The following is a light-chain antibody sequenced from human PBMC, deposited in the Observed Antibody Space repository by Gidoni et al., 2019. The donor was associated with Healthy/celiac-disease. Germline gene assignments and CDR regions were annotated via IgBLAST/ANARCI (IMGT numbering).Light chain of an antibody. CDR2: QDS. CDR3: QAWDSSTLYV. Sequence: SYELTQPLSVSVSPGQTASITCSGDKLGDKYACWYQQKPGQSPGLVIYQDSKRPSGIPERFSGSNSGNTATLTISGTQAMDEADYYCQAWDSSTLYVFGTGTKVTVL. V-gene: IGLV3-1*01. J-gene: IGLJ1*01. CDR1: KLGDKY.